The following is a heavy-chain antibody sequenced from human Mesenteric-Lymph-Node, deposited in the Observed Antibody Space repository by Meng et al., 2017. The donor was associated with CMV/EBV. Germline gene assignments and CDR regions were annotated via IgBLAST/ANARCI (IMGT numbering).Heavy chain of an antibody. D-gene: IGHD3-22*01. J-gene: IGHJ5*02. CDR3: ARGPHYYDSSGYYFNWFDP. V-gene: IGHV1-46*01. CDR2: INPSGGST. CDR1: FSSYY. Sequence: FSSYYMHWVRQAPGQGLEWMGIINPSGGSTSYAQKFQGRVTITADKSTSTAYMELSSLRSEDTAVYYCARGPHYYDSSGYYFNWFDPWGQGTLVTVSS.